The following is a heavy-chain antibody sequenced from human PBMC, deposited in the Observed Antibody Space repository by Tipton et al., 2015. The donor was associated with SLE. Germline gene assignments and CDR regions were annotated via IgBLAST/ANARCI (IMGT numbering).Heavy chain of an antibody. CDR2: ILHSGST. CDR3: VRERKYVVRFRELVAPDL. V-gene: IGHV4-34*12. Sequence: TLSLTCAVYGGSFSGYYWSWIRQPPGKGLEWIGYILHSGSTYYNPSLESRVTMSVDTSKNQFSLKLSSVTAADTAMYYCVRERKYVVRFRELVAPDLWGQGTAITVSS. D-gene: IGHD1-26*01. CDR1: GGSFSGYY. J-gene: IGHJ3*01.